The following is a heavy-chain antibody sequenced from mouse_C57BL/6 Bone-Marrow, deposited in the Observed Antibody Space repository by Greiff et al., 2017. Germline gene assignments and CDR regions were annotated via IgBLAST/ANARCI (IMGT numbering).Heavy chain of an antibody. J-gene: IGHJ1*03. Sequence: EVKLMESGGGLVKPGGSLKLSCAASGFTFSSYAMSWVRQTPEKRLEWVATISDGGSYTNYPDNVKGRFTISRDNAKNNLYLQMSHLKSEDTAMYYCARVYSNCPYWYFDVWGTGTTVTVSS. CDR2: ISDGGSYT. V-gene: IGHV5-4*03. CDR1: GFTFSSYA. CDR3: ARVYSNCPYWYFDV. D-gene: IGHD2-5*01.